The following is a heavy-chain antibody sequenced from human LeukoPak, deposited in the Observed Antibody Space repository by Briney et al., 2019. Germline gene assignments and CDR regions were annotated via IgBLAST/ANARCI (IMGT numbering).Heavy chain of an antibody. Sequence: PGGSLRLSCAASGFTFSSYWTSWVRQAPGKGLEWVANIKQDESEKYYVDSVKGRFTSSRENAKNSLYLQMNSLRVEDTAIYYCARLRWICTDGACYTGFEYWGQGTLVTVSS. CDR3: ARLRWICTDGACYTGFEY. CDR2: IKQDESEK. CDR1: GFTFSSYW. V-gene: IGHV3-7*01. D-gene: IGHD2-8*01. J-gene: IGHJ4*02.